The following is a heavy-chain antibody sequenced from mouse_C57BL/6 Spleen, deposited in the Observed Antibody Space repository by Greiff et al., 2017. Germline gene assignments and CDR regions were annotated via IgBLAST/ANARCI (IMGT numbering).Heavy chain of an antibody. D-gene: IGHD2-10*02. CDR3: ARGYGNLDY. CDR1: GYTFTSYW. Sequence: QVQLQQPGAELVKPGASVKLSCKASGYTFTSYWMQWVKQRPGQGLEWIGEIDPSDSYTNYNQTFKGKATLTVDTSSSTAYMQLSSLTSEDSAVYYCARGYGNLDYWGQGTTLTVSS. J-gene: IGHJ2*01. CDR2: IDPSDSYT. V-gene: IGHV1-50*01.